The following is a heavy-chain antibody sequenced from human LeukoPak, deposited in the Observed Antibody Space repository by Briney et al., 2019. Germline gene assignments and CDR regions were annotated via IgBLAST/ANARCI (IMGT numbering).Heavy chain of an antibody. J-gene: IGHJ5*02. D-gene: IGHD2-2*01. CDR3: ARGQVPAARGYNWFDP. V-gene: IGHV4-34*01. Sequence: AESLSLTCAVYGWSFNDYYWNWIRQPPGKGLEWIGEINARGDTNYNPSLKSRVTISVDTSKKQFSLRLTSMIAADTALYYCARGQVPAARGYNWFDPWGQGTLVTVSS. CDR1: GWSFNDYY. CDR2: INARGDT.